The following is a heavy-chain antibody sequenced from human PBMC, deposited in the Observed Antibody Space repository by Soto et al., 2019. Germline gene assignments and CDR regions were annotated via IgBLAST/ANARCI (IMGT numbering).Heavy chain of an antibody. CDR2: MNPNSGNT. D-gene: IGHD5-12*01. J-gene: IGHJ4*02. V-gene: IGHV1-8*01. Sequence: QVQLVQSGAEVKKPGASVKVSCKASGYTFTSYDINWVRQATGQGLEWMGWMNPNSGNTGYAQKFQGRVTMTRNTSKRKASKELRSLRTKDTAVYYCASELRRSGYESYWGQGTLDTVSS. CDR1: GYTFTSYD. CDR3: ASELRRSGYESY.